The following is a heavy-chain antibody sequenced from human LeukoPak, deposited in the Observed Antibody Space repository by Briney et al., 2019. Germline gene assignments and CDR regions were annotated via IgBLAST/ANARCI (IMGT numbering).Heavy chain of an antibody. Sequence: SETLSLTCTVSGGSISSYYWSWIRQPAGKGLEWIGRIYTSGSTNYNPSLKSRVTMSVDTSKNQFSLKLSSVTAADTAVYYCARDSPYYDFWSVAEWFEPWGQGTLVTVSS. CDR1: GGSISSYY. J-gene: IGHJ5*02. CDR2: IYTSGST. D-gene: IGHD3-3*01. CDR3: ARDSPYYDFWSVAEWFEP. V-gene: IGHV4-4*07.